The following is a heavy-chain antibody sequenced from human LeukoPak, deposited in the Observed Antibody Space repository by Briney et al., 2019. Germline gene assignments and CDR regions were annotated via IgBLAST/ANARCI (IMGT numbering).Heavy chain of an antibody. CDR2: IYHTGST. D-gene: IGHD3-3*01. CDR3: ARLREIPVFGVVTKSTSYFDY. CDR1: GGSVSDYY. V-gene: IGHV4-59*02. J-gene: IGHJ4*02. Sequence: SETLSLTCTISGGSVSDYYWSWIRQSPGKGLEWIGYIYHTGSTSYSPSLKSRVTISADTSQNQFSLKLSSVTAADTAVYYCARLREIPVFGVVTKSTSYFDYWGQGTLVTVSS.